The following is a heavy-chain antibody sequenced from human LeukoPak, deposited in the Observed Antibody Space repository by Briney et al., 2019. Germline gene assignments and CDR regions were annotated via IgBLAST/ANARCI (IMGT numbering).Heavy chain of an antibody. V-gene: IGHV3-21*01. Sequence: GGSLRLSCAASGFTFIDYNMNWVRQAPGKGLEWVSSISRTGIYIYYADSVKGRFTISRDNAKNSVFLQMNSLRAEDTAVYYCARDGGCSGGSCYARFDNWGQGILVTVSS. CDR3: ARDGGCSGGSCYARFDN. CDR1: GFTFIDYN. J-gene: IGHJ4*02. CDR2: ISRTGIYI. D-gene: IGHD2-15*01.